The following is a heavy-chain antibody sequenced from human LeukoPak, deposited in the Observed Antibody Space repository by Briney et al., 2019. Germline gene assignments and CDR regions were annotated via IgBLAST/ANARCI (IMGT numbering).Heavy chain of an antibody. J-gene: IGHJ4*02. Sequence: PGGSLRLSCAASGFTFSSYAMSWVRQAPGKGREGVSAISGSGGSTYYADSVNGRFTISRDNSKNTLYLQINSLRAEDPAVYYCAKTIVVVPAAILPPKFDYWGQGTLVTVSS. CDR3: AKTIVVVPAAILPPKFDY. V-gene: IGHV3-23*01. CDR2: ISGSGGST. D-gene: IGHD2-2*01. CDR1: GFTFSSYA.